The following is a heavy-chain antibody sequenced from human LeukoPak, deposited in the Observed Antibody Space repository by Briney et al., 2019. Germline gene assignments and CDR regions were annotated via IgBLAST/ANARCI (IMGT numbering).Heavy chain of an antibody. CDR3: ARGLWSGTY. D-gene: IGHD3-10*01. Sequence: GGSLRLFCVASGFTFRGYWMNWVPQAPGKGLEWVANIKQDGSEKFCVDSVKGRFTISRDNAENSLYLHMNSLRAEDTAVYYCARGLWSGTYWGQGSLVTVSS. J-gene: IGHJ4*02. V-gene: IGHV3-7*01. CDR1: GFTFRGYW. CDR2: IKQDGSEK.